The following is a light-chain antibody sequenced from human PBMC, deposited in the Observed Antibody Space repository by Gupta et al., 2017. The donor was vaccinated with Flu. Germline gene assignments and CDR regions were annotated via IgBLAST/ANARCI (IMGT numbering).Light chain of an antibody. CDR2: DAS. V-gene: IGKV3-11*01. CDR1: QSVNIY. Sequence: DRAILSCRASQSVNIYLAWYQQEPGQPPRLLMFDASKRAAGIPDRFSGSGSGTDFTLTISTLEPEDFAVYYCQQRSGLPMYTFGQGTKLE. CDR3: QQRSGLPMYT. J-gene: IGKJ2*01.